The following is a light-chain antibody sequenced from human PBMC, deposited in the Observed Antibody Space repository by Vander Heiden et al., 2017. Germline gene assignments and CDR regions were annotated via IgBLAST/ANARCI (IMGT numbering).Light chain of an antibody. J-gene: IGLJ2*01. Sequence: SYELTQPPSLSVSPGQTASVTCSGHKLGEKYVCWYRQKPGRSPEVILYENRKRPSGIPERFSGSNWGNTATLTIIGTQAMDEADYYCQAWDRNIAVFGGGTKLAGL. CDR3: QAWDRNIAV. CDR1: KLGEKY. V-gene: IGLV3-1*01. CDR2: ENR.